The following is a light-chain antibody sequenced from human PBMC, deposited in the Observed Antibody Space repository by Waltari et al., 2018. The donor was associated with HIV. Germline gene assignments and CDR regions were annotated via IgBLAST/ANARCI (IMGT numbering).Light chain of an antibody. V-gene: IGKV2-28*01. CDR2: LGS. CDR1: QSLLHSKGYNY. CDR3: MQALQTPRT. Sequence: DIVMTQSPLSLPVTPGEPASISCRSSQSLLHSKGYNYLDWYLQKPGQSPQLLISLGSNRASGVPDRFSGSGSGTDFTLKISRVEAEDVGIYYCMQALQTPRTFGQGTKVEI. J-gene: IGKJ1*01.